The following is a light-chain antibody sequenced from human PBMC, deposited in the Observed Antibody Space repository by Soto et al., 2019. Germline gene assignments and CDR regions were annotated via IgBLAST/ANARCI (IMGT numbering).Light chain of an antibody. V-gene: IGLV2-14*01. CDR1: SSDIANYNY. Sequence: QSALTQPASVSGSPGQSITISCSGTSSDIANYNYVSWYQQYPGKAPKLMIYEVTKRPSGVSDRFSGSKSGNTASLTISGLQAEDEADYYCSAYTATSTLLFGGGTKLTVL. J-gene: IGLJ2*01. CDR3: SAYTATSTLL. CDR2: EVT.